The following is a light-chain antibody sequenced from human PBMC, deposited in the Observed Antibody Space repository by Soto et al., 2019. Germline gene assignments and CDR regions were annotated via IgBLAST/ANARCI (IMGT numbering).Light chain of an antibody. CDR1: QSVGSSY. Sequence: EIVMTQSPATLSVSPGERATLSCRASQSVGSSYLAWYQQKXXQXXXXLXXXAXXRPXLIPDMLSCSVSGTDFPRTISTLEAEDFAVYYCQQYGSSLPWTFCQGTKVDLK. CDR3: QQYGSSLPWT. J-gene: IGKJ1*01. CDR2: XAX. V-gene: IGKV3-20*01.